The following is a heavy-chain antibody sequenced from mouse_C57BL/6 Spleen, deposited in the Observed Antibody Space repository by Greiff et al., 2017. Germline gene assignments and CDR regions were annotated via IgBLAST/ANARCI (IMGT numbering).Heavy chain of an antibody. Sequence: VQLQQSGPELVKPGASVKISCKASGYAFSSSWMNWVKQRPGKGLEWIGRIYPGDGDTNYNGKFKGKATLTADTSSSTAYMQLSSLTSEDSAVYFCARLYYNGTPYYFAYWGQGTTLTVSS. CDR3: ARLYYNGTPYYFAY. D-gene: IGHD1-1*01. CDR2: IYPGDGDT. J-gene: IGHJ2*01. CDR1: GYAFSSSW. V-gene: IGHV1-82*01.